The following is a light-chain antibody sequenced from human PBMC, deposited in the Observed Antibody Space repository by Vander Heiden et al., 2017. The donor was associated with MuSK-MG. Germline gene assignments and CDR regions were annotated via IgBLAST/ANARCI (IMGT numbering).Light chain of an antibody. CDR3: QQENSNPIT. Sequence: DIQMTQSPSTLSASVGDRVTITCRASQSVSSYLAWYQQKPGKAPKLLIYDASSLESGVPSRFSGSGSGTEFTLTISSLQPDDSATYCCQQENSNPITFGGGTKVEIK. V-gene: IGKV1-5*01. J-gene: IGKJ4*01. CDR1: QSVSSY. CDR2: DAS.